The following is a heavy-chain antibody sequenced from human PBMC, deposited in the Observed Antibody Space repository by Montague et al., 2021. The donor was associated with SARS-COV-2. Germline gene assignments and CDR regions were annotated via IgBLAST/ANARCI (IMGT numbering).Heavy chain of an antibody. J-gene: IGHJ4*02. CDR1: GFIFSSYA. CDR2: ISYDGSNK. V-gene: IGHV3-30-3*01. D-gene: IGHD2-15*01. Sequence: SLRLSCAASGFIFSSYAMHWVRQAPGKGLEWVAVISYDGSNKFYXXFLKGRFTISRDNSKNTLYLQMSSLRAEDTAVYYCARAGWRCSGGSCYSQGGFDYWGQGTLVTVSS. CDR3: ARAGWRCSGGSCYSQGGFDY.